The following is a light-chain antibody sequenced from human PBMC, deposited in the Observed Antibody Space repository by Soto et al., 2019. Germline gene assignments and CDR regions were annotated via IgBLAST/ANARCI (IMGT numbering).Light chain of an antibody. Sequence: QSALTQPASVSGSPGQSITISCTGTSSDVGGYNYVSWYQQHPGKAPKVMIYEVSNRPSGVSNRFSGSKSGNTASLTISGLQAEDEADYYCSSYAGTSWVFGGGTKVTVL. V-gene: IGLV2-14*01. CDR2: EVS. J-gene: IGLJ3*02. CDR3: SSYAGTSWV. CDR1: SSDVGGYNY.